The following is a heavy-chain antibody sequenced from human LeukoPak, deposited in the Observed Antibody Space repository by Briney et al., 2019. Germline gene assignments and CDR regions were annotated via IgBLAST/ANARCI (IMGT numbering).Heavy chain of an antibody. V-gene: IGHV1-18*01. CDR3: ARGVVRRSTPYYYYMDV. CDR1: GYTFTSYG. D-gene: IGHD2-2*01. CDR2: ISAYNGNT. Sequence: GASVKVSCKASGYTFTSYGISWVRQAPGQGLEWMGWISAYNGNTNYAQKLQGRVTMTTDTSTSTAYMELRSLRSDDTAVYYCARGVVRRSTPYYYYMDVWGKGTTVTVSS. J-gene: IGHJ6*03.